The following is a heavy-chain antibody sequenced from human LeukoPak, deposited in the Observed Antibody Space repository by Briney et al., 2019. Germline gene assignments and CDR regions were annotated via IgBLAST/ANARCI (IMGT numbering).Heavy chain of an antibody. CDR2: ISYDGSNK. CDR1: GFTFSRYG. Sequence: GGSLRLSCAASGFTFSRYGMLWVRQAPGKGLEWVAVISYDGSNKYYADSVKGRFTISRDNSKNTLYLQMNSLRAEDTAVYYCAKDDSGDPAAAFDIWAEGQWSPSLQ. D-gene: IGHD4-17*01. J-gene: IGHJ3*02. V-gene: IGHV3-30*18. CDR3: AKDDSGDPAAAFDI.